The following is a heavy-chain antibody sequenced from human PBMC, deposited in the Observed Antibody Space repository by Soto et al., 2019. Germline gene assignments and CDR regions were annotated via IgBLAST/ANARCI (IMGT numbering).Heavy chain of an antibody. D-gene: IGHD3-10*01. CDR2: IYYSGST. V-gene: IGHV4-61*01. CDR1: GGSVSSGSYY. J-gene: IGHJ4*02. Sequence: QVQLQESGPGLVKPSETLSLTCTVSGGSVSSGSYYWSWIRQPPGKGLEWIGYIYYSGSTNYNPSLKSRVTISVDTSKNQFSLKLSSVTAADTAVYYCARDWGGGPWGQGTLVTVSS. CDR3: ARDWGGGP.